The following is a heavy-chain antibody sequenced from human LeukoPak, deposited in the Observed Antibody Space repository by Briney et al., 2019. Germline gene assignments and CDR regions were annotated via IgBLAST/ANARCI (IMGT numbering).Heavy chain of an antibody. CDR1: GDSISNYY. D-gene: IGHD3-10*01. J-gene: IGHJ4*02. CDR2: ICCRGNT. V-gene: IGHV4-59*12. CDR3: ARAASYFYGSGIDS. Sequence: WETLSLTCTVSGDSISNYYRSWIRQPPGKGLEWIGYICCRGNTNYDPSLQSRVTISVDTSKKQISLKLRSVTAADAAVYHCARAASYFYGSGIDSWGQGTQVIVSS.